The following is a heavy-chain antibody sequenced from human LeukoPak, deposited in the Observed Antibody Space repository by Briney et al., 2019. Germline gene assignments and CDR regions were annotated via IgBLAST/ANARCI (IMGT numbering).Heavy chain of an antibody. Sequence: GGFLRLSCAASGFSFSSYWLHWVRQAPGKGLVWVSHIKSDGSSTSYADSVKGRFTISRDNAKNTLYLQMNSLRVEDAAVYYCATVGGVSGRAFDMWAKGQWSPSLQ. CDR1: GFSFSSYW. D-gene: IGHD2-8*01. CDR2: IKSDGSST. V-gene: IGHV3-74*01. CDR3: ATVGGVSGRAFDM. J-gene: IGHJ3*02.